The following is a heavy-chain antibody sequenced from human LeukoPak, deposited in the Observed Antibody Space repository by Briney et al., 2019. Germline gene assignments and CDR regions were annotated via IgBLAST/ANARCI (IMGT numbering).Heavy chain of an antibody. CDR1: GGSISSGSYY. J-gene: IGHJ6*03. CDR2: IYTSGST. D-gene: IGHD4-17*01. CDR3: ARDYAVPYYYYYMDV. Sequence: PSQTLSLTCTVSGGSISSGSYYWSWIRQPAGKGLEWIGRIYTSGSTNYNPSLKSRVTISVDTSKNQFSLKLSSATAADTAVYYCARDYAVPYYYYYMDVWGKGTTVTVSS. V-gene: IGHV4-61*02.